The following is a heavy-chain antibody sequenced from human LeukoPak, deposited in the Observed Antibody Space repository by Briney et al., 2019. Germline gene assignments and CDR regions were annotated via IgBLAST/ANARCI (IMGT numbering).Heavy chain of an antibody. CDR2: IYYSGST. J-gene: IGHJ4*02. V-gene: IGHV4-59*01. CDR3: ASSTGRDFDY. D-gene: IGHD3-10*01. CDR1: GGSISSYC. Sequence: SETLSLTCTVSGGSISSYCWSWIRQPPGKGLEWIGYIYYSGSTNYNPSLKSRVTISVDTSKNQFSLKLSSVTAADTAVYYCASSTGRDFDYWGRGTLVTVSS.